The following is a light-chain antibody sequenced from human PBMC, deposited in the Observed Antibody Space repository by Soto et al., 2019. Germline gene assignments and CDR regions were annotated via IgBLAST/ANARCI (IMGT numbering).Light chain of an antibody. V-gene: IGLV2-8*01. CDR1: SSDVGGYNS. CDR2: GVT. CDR3: SSYVGSSSFVV. J-gene: IGLJ3*02. Sequence: QSVLTQPPSASGSPGQSVTISCTGTSSDVGGYNSVSWYQHHPGKAPQLMIYGVTKRPSGVPDRFSGSKSGNTASLTVSGLQADDEADYYCSSYVGSSSFVVFGGGTQLTVL.